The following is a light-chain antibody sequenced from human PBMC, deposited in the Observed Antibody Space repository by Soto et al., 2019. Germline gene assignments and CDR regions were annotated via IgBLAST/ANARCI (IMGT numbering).Light chain of an antibody. CDR1: QSVSSSD. CDR3: QHYRNSPLT. Sequence: ETVMTQSPATLSVSPGERATLFCRAGQSVSSSDLAWYQQKPDQAPRLLIYGASSRATGIPDRFSGGGSGTVFSFTISSLEPEGVAVYYCQHYRNSPLTFGGGTKVDIK. J-gene: IGKJ4*01. CDR2: GAS. V-gene: IGKV3-20*01.